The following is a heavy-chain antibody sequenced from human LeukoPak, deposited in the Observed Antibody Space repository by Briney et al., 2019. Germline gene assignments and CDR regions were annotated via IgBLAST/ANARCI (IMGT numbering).Heavy chain of an antibody. D-gene: IGHD3-10*01. CDR3: ARGITMAN. CDR1: GFTFSNYW. V-gene: IGHV3-7*04. J-gene: IGHJ4*02. Sequence: GGSLRLSCAASGFTFSNYWMTWVRQAPGKGLEWVANIKQDGSERDYVDSVKGRFTISRDNAKNSLYLQMNSLRAEDTAVYYCARGITMANWGQGTLVTVSS. CDR2: IKQDGSER.